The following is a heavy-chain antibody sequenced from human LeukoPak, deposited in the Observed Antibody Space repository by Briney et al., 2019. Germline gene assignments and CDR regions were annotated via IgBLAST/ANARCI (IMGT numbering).Heavy chain of an antibody. Sequence: GGSLRLSCVASGFTFRTYWMHWVRQAPGKGLEWVSRINGDGTSTSYADFVRGRFTISRDNAKNTLYLQVNSLGAEDTAVYYCARDQLYCTGGYCYFDSWGQGTLVTVSS. CDR1: GFTFRTYW. CDR2: INGDGTST. D-gene: IGHD2-8*02. J-gene: IGHJ4*02. V-gene: IGHV3-74*01. CDR3: ARDQLYCTGGYCYFDS.